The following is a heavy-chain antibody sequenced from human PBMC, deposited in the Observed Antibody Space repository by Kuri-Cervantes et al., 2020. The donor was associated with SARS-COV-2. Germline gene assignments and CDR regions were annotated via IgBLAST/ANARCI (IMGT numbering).Heavy chain of an antibody. D-gene: IGHD5-12*01. CDR2: VHYNGNT. V-gene: IGHV4-39*01. J-gene: IGHJ5*02. CDR1: GGSISSSYF. Sequence: ESLKISCTASGGSISSSYFWGWIRQPPGKGLEWIGSVHYNGNTYHNPSLKSRLTISVDTSKNQFSLNLSSVTAVDTAVYYCARLPLLDLSGYSPAGYPWFDPWGPGTLVTVSS. CDR3: ARLPLLDLSGYSPAGYPWFDP.